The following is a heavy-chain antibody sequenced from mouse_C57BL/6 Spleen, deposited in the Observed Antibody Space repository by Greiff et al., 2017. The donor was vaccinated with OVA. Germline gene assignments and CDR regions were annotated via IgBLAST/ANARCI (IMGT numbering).Heavy chain of an antibody. CDR1: GYTFTSYW. CDR3: ARPFRSSWYFDV. V-gene: IGHV1-55*01. Sequence: VKLQQPGAELVKPGASVKMSCKASGYTFTSYWITWVKQRPGQGLEWIGDIYPGSGSTNYNEKFKSKATLTVDTSSSTAYMQLSSLTSEDSAVYYCARPFRSSWYFDVWGTGTTVTVSS. J-gene: IGHJ1*03. CDR2: IYPGSGST. D-gene: IGHD1-3*01.